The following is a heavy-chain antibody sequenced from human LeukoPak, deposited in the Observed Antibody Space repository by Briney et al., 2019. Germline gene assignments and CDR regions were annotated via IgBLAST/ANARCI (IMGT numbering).Heavy chain of an antibody. J-gene: IGHJ6*04. CDR2: IRPDGHNK. CDR1: GFIFIGYG. CDR3: AKEGAASWDVDV. Sequence: PGGSLRLSCAASGFIFIGYGMHWVRQAPGKGPEWVAFIRPDGHNKYYADSVKGRFMISRDNSKNTVDLQMNSLRGDDTAMYYCAKEGAASWDVDVRGKGTTVTVSS. D-gene: IGHD3-3*02. V-gene: IGHV3-30*02.